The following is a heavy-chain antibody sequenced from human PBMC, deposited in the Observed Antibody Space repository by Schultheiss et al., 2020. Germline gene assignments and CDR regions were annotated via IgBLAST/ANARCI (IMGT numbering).Heavy chain of an antibody. CDR3: AKQTYGAPYYFDN. Sequence: GSLRLSCTASGFDFSDYWVHWVRQVPGKGLVWVSRINSDGSSTSYADSVKGRFTISRDNAKNSLYLQMNSLRAEDTAFYYCAKQTYGAPYYFDNWGQGTLVTVSS. CDR2: INSDGSST. V-gene: IGHV3-74*01. CDR1: GFDFSDYW. J-gene: IGHJ4*02. D-gene: IGHD3-10*01.